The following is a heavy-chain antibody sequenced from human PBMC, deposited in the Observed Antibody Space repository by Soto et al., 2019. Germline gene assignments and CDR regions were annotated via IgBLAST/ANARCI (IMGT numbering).Heavy chain of an antibody. Sequence: ASVKVSCKASGYTFTSYFMHWVQQAPGQGLEWVGIINPSGGSTTYAQKFQGRVTMTRDTSTSTVYMKLSSLRSEDTAVYYCARAYYDFWSGPGHFDYWGQGTLVTAPQ. V-gene: IGHV1-46*03. CDR3: ARAYYDFWSGPGHFDY. J-gene: IGHJ4*02. CDR2: INPSGGST. CDR1: GYTFTSYF. D-gene: IGHD3-3*01.